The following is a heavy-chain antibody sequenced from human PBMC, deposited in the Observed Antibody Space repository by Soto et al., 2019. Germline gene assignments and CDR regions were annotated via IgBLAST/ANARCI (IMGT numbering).Heavy chain of an antibody. D-gene: IGHD3-22*01. Sequence: PSETLSLTCTVSDGSVSSGNFYWCWIRQPPGKGLEWIGYFYYTGSTNYNPSLKSRVTISVDTSRNQFSLKLSSVTAADTAVYYCARAIHDYDSSGYLSFDNWGQGTLVTVSS. J-gene: IGHJ4*02. CDR3: ARAIHDYDSSGYLSFDN. V-gene: IGHV4-61*01. CDR1: DGSVSSGNFY. CDR2: FYYTGST.